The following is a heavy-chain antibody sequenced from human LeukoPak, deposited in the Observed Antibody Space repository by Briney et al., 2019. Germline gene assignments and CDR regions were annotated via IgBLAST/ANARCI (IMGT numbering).Heavy chain of an antibody. CDR2: INQDGSDR. V-gene: IGHV3-7*01. D-gene: IGHD3/OR15-3a*01. Sequence: GGSLRLSCAASGFTFSNYCMTWVRQAPGKGLEWVANINQDGSDRNYVDSVKGRFTISRDNAKNSLFLQVNSLRVEDTAVYYCSRAGANWGYRWYYDFWGQGTQVTVSP. CDR1: GFTFSNYC. CDR3: SRAGANWGYRWYYDF. J-gene: IGHJ4*02.